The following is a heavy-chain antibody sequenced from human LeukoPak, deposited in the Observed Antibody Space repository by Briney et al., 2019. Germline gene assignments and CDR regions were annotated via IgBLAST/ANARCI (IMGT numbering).Heavy chain of an antibody. Sequence: GGSLRLSCAASGFTFSSYSMNWVRKAPGKGLEWVSSISSSSSYIYYADSVKGRFTISSDNAKNSLYLQMNSLRAEHTAVYYCARDHSSVATTFDYWGQGTLVTVSS. V-gene: IGHV3-21*01. D-gene: IGHD5-12*01. CDR1: GFTFSSYS. CDR2: ISSSSSYI. J-gene: IGHJ4*02. CDR3: ARDHSSVATTFDY.